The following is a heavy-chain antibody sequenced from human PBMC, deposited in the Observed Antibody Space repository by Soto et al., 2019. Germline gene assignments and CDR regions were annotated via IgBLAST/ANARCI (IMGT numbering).Heavy chain of an antibody. D-gene: IGHD3-3*01. J-gene: IGHJ6*03. CDR1: ESIFRGYG. CDR2: MDQDGSEK. V-gene: IGHV3-7*01. CDR3: ARGSLGYYYYMDV. Sequence: GGSLRLSCAAPESIFRGYGMHWVRQAPGKGLDWVANMDQDGSEKYYVESVKGRFTISRDNAKNSLYLQMNSLRAEDTAVYYCARGSLGYYYYMDVWGKGTTVTVSS.